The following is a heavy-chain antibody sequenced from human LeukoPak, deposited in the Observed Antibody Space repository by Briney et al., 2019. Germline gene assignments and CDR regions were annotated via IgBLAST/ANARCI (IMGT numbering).Heavy chain of an antibody. V-gene: IGHV1-69*13. J-gene: IGHJ6*03. CDR1: GGTFSNYA. CDR3: ARVKAAAGPYYYYYMDV. Sequence: ASVKVSCKASGGTFSNYAISWVRQAPGQGLEWMGGIIPIFGTANYAQKFRGRVTITADESTSTAYMELSNLRSEDTAVYYCARVKAAAGPYYYYYMDVWGKGTTVTISS. D-gene: IGHD6-13*01. CDR2: IIPIFGTA.